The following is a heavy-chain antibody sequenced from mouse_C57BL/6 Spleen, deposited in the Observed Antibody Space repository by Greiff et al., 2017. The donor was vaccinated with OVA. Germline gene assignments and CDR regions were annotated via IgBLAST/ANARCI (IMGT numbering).Heavy chain of an antibody. Sequence: VKLQQPGAELVMPGASVKLSCKASGYTFTSYWMHWVKQRPGQGLEWIGEIDPSDSYTNYNQKFKGKSTLTVDKSSSTAYMQLSSLTSEDSAVYYCARWDYAWFAYWGQGTLVTVSA. CDR2: IDPSDSYT. CDR3: ARWDYAWFAY. J-gene: IGHJ3*01. V-gene: IGHV1-69*01. CDR1: GYTFTSYW. D-gene: IGHD2-4*01.